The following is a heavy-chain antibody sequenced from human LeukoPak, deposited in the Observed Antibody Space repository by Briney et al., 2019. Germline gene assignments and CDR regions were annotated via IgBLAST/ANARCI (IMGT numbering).Heavy chain of an antibody. CDR3: ASSSVVDIVVTPYFDY. D-gene: IGHD5-12*01. J-gene: IGHJ4*02. CDR2: INPNSGGT. Sequence: ASVKVSCKASGYTFTGYYMHWVRQAPGQGLEWMGWINPNSGGTNYAQKFQGRVTMTRDTSISTAYMELSRLRSDDTAVYYCASSSVVDIVVTPYFDYWGQGTLVTVSS. CDR1: GYTFTGYY. V-gene: IGHV1-2*02.